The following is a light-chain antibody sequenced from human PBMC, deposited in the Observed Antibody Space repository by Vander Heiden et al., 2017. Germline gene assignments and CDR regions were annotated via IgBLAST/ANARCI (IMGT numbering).Light chain of an antibody. CDR2: DNN. V-gene: IGLV1-51*01. J-gene: IGLJ2*01. CDR1: SSNIGNNY. CDR3: GKSDSSLSAGV. Sequence: QAVLTQPPSVSAAPGQKVTISCSGSSSNIGNNYVSWYQQLPGTATNRLMEDNNKRPSGIPDRFSGYTAGTSATPGTNGLQTGDEADDDCGKSDSSLSAGVFGGGTKLTGL.